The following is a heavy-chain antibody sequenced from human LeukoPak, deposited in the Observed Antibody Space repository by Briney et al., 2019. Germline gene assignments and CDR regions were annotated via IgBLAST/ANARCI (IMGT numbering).Heavy chain of an antibody. CDR1: GGSFSGYY. D-gene: IGHD3-10*01. CDR3: ARVRITMVRGSEYFQH. CDR2: INHSGST. J-gene: IGHJ1*01. Sequence: SGTLSLTCAVYGGSFSGYYWSWIRRPPGKGLEWIGEINHSGSTNYNPSLKSRVTISVDTSKNQFSLKLSSVTAADTAVYYCARVRITMVRGSEYFQHWGQGTLVTVSS. V-gene: IGHV4-34*01.